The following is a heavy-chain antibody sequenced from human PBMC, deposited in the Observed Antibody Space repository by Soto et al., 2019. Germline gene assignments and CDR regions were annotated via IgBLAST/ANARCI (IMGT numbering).Heavy chain of an antibody. CDR1: EFTFSSCA. V-gene: IGHV3-23*01. CDR2: ISGSGGST. Sequence: PGGSLRLSGAASEFTFSSCAMSWVRQAPGKGLEWVSAISGSGGSTYYADSVKGRFTISRDNSKNTLYLQMNSLRAEDTAVYYCAKSLYSSGWYYFDYWGQGTLVTVSS. J-gene: IGHJ4*02. CDR3: AKSLYSSGWYYFDY. D-gene: IGHD6-19*01.